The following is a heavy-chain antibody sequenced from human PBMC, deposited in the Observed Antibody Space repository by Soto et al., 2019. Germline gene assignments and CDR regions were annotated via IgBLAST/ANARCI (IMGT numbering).Heavy chain of an antibody. V-gene: IGHV1-24*01. D-gene: IGHD6-6*01. J-gene: IGHJ6*02. Sequence: PSVKVSCKVSGYTLTELSMHWVRQAPGKGLEWMGGFDPEDGETIYAQKFQGRVTMTEDTSTDTAYMELSSLRSEDTAVYYCATGGYSSSSGPRYYYYGMDVWGQGTTVTVSS. CDR1: GYTLTELS. CDR2: FDPEDGET. CDR3: ATGGYSSSSGPRYYYYGMDV.